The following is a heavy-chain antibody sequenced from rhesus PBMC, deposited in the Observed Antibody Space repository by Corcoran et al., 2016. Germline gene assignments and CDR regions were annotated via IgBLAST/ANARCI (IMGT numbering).Heavy chain of an antibody. D-gene: IGHD4-29*01. J-gene: IGHJ4*01. CDR3: ARQYSTAVSN. CDR2: ISGSDGRT. V-gene: IGHV4-99*01. Sequence: QVQLQESGPGPVKPSETLSLTCAVSGYSISSGYYWGWVRQPPGKGREYIGYISGSDGRTYYNPSLESVVTLSKDTSKNQFSLKGSSVTAADTAVYYCARQYSTAVSNWGQGVLVTVSS. CDR1: GYSISSGYY.